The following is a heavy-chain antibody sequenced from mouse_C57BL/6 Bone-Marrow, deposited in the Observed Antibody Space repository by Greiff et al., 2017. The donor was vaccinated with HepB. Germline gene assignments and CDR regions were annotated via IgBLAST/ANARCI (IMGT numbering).Heavy chain of an antibody. CDR1: GFTFSSYG. V-gene: IGHV5-6*01. D-gene: IGHD4-1*01. Sequence: VQLKESGGDLVKPGGSLKLSCAASGFTFSSYGMSWVRQTPDKRLEWVATISSGGSYTYYPDSVKGRFTISRDNAKNTLYLQMSSLKSEDTAMYYCARGLGNWGQGTLVTVSA. CDR2: ISSGGSYT. CDR3: ARGLGN. J-gene: IGHJ3*01.